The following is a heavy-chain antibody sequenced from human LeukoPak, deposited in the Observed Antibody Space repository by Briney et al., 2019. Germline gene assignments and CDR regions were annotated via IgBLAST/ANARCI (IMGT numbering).Heavy chain of an antibody. CDR2: IYTSGST. J-gene: IGHJ4*02. CDR3: ASLRAAGTIDY. D-gene: IGHD6-13*01. CDR1: AGSISSTY. Sequence: SETLSLTCTVSAGSISSTYWSWFRQPAGKGLEWIGRIYTSGSTNYNPSLKSRVTMSVDTSKNQFSLKLSSVTAADTAVYYCASLRAAGTIDYWGQGTLVTVSS. V-gene: IGHV4-4*07.